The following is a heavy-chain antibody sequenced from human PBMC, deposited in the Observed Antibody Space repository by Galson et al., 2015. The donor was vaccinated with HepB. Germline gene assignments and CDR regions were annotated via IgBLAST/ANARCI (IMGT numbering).Heavy chain of an antibody. V-gene: IGHV3-21*01. CDR2: ISSSSSYM. Sequence: SLRLSCAASGFTFSSYSMNWVRQAPGKGLEWVSSISSSSSYMYYADSVKGRFTISRDNAKNSLYLQMNSLRAEDTAVYYCAREGDYGDYVGPFDYWGQGTLVTVSS. CDR1: GFTFSSYS. D-gene: IGHD4-17*01. J-gene: IGHJ4*02. CDR3: AREGDYGDYVGPFDY.